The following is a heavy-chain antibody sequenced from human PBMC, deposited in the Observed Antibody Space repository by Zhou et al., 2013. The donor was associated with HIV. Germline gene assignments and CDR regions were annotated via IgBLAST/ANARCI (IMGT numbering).Heavy chain of an antibody. CDR3: ARLGDTAVDY. J-gene: IGHJ4*02. D-gene: IGHD5-18*01. CDR2: IIPIFGRA. CDR1: GGIVISIA. Sequence: QVQLLQSGTEVKKPGSSVTVSCKASGGIVISIAISWVRQAPGQGLEWMGGIIPIFGRANYAQKFRGRVAITTDESTNTAYMELSGLRSEDTGVYYCARLGDTAVDYWGQGTLVTVSS. V-gene: IGHV1-69*05.